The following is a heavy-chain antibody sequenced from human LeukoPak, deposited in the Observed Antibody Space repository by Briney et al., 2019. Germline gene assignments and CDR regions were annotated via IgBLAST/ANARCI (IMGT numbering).Heavy chain of an antibody. CDR3: ASSGLLWFGELLH. D-gene: IGHD3-10*01. CDR1: GFTFSSYA. J-gene: IGHJ4*02. CDR2: ISYDGSNK. V-gene: IGHV3-30*04. Sequence: PGRSLRLSCAASGFTFSSYAMHWVRQAPGKGLEWVAVISYDGSNKYYADSVKGRFTISRDDSKNTLYLQMNSLRAEDTAVYYCASSGLLWFGELLHWGQGTLVTVSS.